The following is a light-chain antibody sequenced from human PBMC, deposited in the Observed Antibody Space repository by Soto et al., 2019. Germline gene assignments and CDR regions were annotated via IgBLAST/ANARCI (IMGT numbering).Light chain of an antibody. J-gene: IGKJ3*01. CDR1: QNITNF. CDR3: QQSYRSPLN. Sequence: DIQMTQSPLSLSASVGESVTITCRASQNITNFLNWYQQKPGKPPRLLIFGTSNLQSGVPSRFRGSRSQTDCSLTSSGLQPDDFATYICQQSYRSPLNFGPGTRVA. V-gene: IGKV1-39*01. CDR2: GTS.